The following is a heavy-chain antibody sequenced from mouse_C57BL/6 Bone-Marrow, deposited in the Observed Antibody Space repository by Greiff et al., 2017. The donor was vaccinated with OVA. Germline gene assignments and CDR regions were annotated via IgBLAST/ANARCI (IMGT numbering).Heavy chain of an antibody. V-gene: IGHV5-9*01. D-gene: IGHD1-1*01. Sequence: EVKLEESGGGLVKPGGSLKLSCAASGFTFSSYTMSWVRQTPEKRLEWVATISGGGGNTYYPDSVKGRFTISRDNAKNTLYLQMSSLRSEDTALYYCARQGIYYYGSSYAMDYWGQGTSVTVSS. CDR1: GFTFSSYT. CDR3: ARQGIYYYGSSYAMDY. J-gene: IGHJ4*01. CDR2: ISGGGGNT.